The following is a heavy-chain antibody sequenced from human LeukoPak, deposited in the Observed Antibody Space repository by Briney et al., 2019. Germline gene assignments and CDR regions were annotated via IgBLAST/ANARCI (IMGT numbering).Heavy chain of an antibody. CDR3: ARSGQWAYYYYYMDV. J-gene: IGHJ6*03. D-gene: IGHD6-19*01. CDR1: GYTFTSYG. V-gene: IGHV1-18*01. Sequence: ASVKVSCKASGYTFTSYGISWVRQAPGQALEWMGWISAYNGNTNYAQKLQGRVTMTTDTSTSTAYMELRSLRSDDTAVYYCARSGQWAYYYYYMDVWGKGTTVTVSS. CDR2: ISAYNGNT.